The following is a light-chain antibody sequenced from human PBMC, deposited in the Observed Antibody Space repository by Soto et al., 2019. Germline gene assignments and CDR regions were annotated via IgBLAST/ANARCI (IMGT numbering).Light chain of an antibody. CDR2: GAS. V-gene: IGKV3-20*01. Sequence: DIVLTQSPGTLSLSPGERATLSCRASQSVSSTYLAWYQQKSGQAPSLLIYGASSRATGIPDRFSGSGSGTDFTLTISRLEPEDFAVYYCQQYGSSPMSTFGQGTKAEIK. J-gene: IGKJ2*01. CDR3: QQYGSSPMST. CDR1: QSVSSTY.